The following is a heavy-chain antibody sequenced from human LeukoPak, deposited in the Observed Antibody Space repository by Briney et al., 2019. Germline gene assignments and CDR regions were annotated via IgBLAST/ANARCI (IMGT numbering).Heavy chain of an antibody. D-gene: IGHD2-15*01. J-gene: IGHJ3*02. CDR3: AREVVAATGAFDI. CDR1: GFTFSNYG. CDR2: IGASGGTT. V-gene: IGHV3-23*01. Sequence: GGSLRLSCTASGFTFSNYGMAWVRQAPGKGLEWVSAIGASGGTTYYADSVKGRFTISRDNSKNTLYLQMNSLGVDDTAVYYCAREVVAATGAFDIWGQGTVVIVS.